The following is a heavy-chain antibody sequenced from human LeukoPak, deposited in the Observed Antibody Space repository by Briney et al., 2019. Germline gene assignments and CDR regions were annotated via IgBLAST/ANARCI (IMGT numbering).Heavy chain of an antibody. CDR2: IYPGDSDT. D-gene: IGHD6-19*01. V-gene: IGHV5-51*01. Sequence: GESLKISCKGSGYSFTSYWIGWGRQMPGKGLEWMGIIYPGDSDTRYSPSFQGQVTISADKSISTAYLQWSSLKASDTAMYYCARLKQQEQWLPWLDYWGQGTLVTVSS. J-gene: IGHJ4*02. CDR3: ARLKQQEQWLPWLDY. CDR1: GYSFTSYW.